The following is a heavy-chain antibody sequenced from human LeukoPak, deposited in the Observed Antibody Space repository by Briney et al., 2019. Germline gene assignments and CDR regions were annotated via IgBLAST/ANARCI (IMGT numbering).Heavy chain of an antibody. CDR1: GYTFTSYD. CDR2: MNPNSGHT. CDR3: ATVTRDCSRASCYNY. V-gene: IGHV1-8*01. Sequence: ASVKVSCKASGYTFTSYDINWVRQATGQGLEWMGWMNPNSGHTGCAQKFQGRVTMTRNTPISTAYMELSSLGSEDTAVYYCATVTRDCSRASCYNYWGQGTLVTVSS. J-gene: IGHJ4*02. D-gene: IGHD2-2*02.